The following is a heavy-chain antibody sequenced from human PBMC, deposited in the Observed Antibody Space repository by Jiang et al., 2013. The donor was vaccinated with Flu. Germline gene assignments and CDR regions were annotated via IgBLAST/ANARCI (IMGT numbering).Heavy chain of an antibody. V-gene: IGHV4-34*01. D-gene: IGHD3-22*01. CDR3: AAYYDSSGYYNWFDP. Sequence: LLKPSETLSLTCAVYGGSFSGYYWSWIRQPPGKGLEWIGEINHSGSTNYNPSLKSRVTISVDTSKNQFSLKLSSVTAADTAVYYCAAYYDSSGYYNWFDPWGQGTLVTVS. CDR2: INHSGST. J-gene: IGHJ5*02. CDR1: GGSFSGYY.